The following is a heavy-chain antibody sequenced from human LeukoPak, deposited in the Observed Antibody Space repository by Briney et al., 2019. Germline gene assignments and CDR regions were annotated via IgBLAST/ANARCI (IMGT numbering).Heavy chain of an antibody. J-gene: IGHJ4*02. CDR2: INHSGST. CDR1: GESFSGYY. V-gene: IGHV4-34*01. Sequence: SETLSLTCAVYGESFSGYYWSWIRQPPGRGLEWIGEINHSGSTSYSVSLKSRVTISVDTSKNQFSLKLNSVTAADTAVYYCARGDIAAGGAPFDYWGQGTLVTVSS. CDR3: ARGDIAAGGAPFDY. D-gene: IGHD6-13*01.